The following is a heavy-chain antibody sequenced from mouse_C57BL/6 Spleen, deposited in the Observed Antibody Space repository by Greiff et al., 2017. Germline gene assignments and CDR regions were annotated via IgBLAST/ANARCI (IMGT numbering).Heavy chain of an antibody. CDR1: GYTFTSYW. CDR2: IDPSDSYT. D-gene: IGHD2-4*01. J-gene: IGHJ3*01. CDR3: AMGLEAY. V-gene: IGHV1-69*01. Sequence: VQLQQPGAELVMPGASVKLSCKASGYTFTSYWMHWVKQRPGQGLEWIGEIDPSDSYTNYNQKFKGKSTLTVDKSSSTAYMQLSSLTSEDSAVYYCAMGLEAYWGQGTLVTVSA.